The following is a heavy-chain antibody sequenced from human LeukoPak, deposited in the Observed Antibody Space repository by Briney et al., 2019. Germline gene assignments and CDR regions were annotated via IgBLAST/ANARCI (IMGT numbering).Heavy chain of an antibody. CDR1: GGSFSGYY. D-gene: IGHD6-6*01. CDR3: SIAARGVDY. CDR2: INHSGST. J-gene: IGHJ4*02. V-gene: IGHV4-34*01. Sequence: PSETLSLTCAVYGGSFSGYYWSWIRQPPGKGLEWIGEINHSGSTNYNPSLKSRVTISVDTSKNQFSLKLSSVTAADTAVYYCSIAARGVDYWGQGTLATVSS.